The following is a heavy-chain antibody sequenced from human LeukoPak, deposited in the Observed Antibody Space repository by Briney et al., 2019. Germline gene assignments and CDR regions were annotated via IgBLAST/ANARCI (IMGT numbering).Heavy chain of an antibody. CDR1: GYTFTSYG. D-gene: IGHD3-22*01. CDR2: ISAYNGNT. CDR3: GRDYDSSGYFNLNYYYGMDV. Sequence: ASVKVSCKASGYTFTSYGISWVRQAPGQGLEWMGWISAYNGNTNYVQKLQGRVTMTTDTSTSTAYMELRSLRSDDTAVYYCGRDYDSSGYFNLNYYYGMDVWGQGTTVTVSS. V-gene: IGHV1-18*01. J-gene: IGHJ6*02.